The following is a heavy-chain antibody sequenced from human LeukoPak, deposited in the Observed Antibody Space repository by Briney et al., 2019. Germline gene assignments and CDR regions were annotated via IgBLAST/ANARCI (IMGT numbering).Heavy chain of an antibody. Sequence: GGSLTLSCAGSGFTFDDYSREWLRQAPGKGLEGVSLICGGGRSTKHADAVKGRFNISRRNSKNALYPQMNSLRTEHTALYYSAKPWGLYYYVSSGYSFDYWGEGALVTVSS. D-gene: IGHD3-22*01. CDR3: AKPWGLYYYVSSGYSFDY. CDR2: ICGGGRST. J-gene: IGHJ4*02. CDR1: GFTFDDYS. V-gene: IGHV3-43*02.